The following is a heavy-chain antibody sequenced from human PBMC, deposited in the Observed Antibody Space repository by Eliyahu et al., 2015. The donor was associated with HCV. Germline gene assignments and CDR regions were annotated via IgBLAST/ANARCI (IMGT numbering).Heavy chain of an antibody. V-gene: IGHV3-33*01. Sequence: QVQLVESGGGVVQPGRSLRLSCAASGFTFSSYGMHWVRQAPGKGLEWVAVIWYDGSNKYYADSVKGRXTISRDNSKNTLXLQMNSLRAEDTAVYYCARDRAAAVLYYFDYWGQGTLVTVSS. CDR2: IWYDGSNK. D-gene: IGHD6-13*01. CDR1: GFTFSSYG. J-gene: IGHJ4*02. CDR3: ARDRAAAVLYYFDY.